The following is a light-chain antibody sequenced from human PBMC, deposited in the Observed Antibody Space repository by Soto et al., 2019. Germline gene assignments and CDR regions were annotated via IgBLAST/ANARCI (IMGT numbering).Light chain of an antibody. V-gene: IGKV3-20*01. CDR3: QQYGSSPRT. Sequence: EVVMTQSPATLSLSPGERATLSCRASQSVSNYLAWYQQKPGQAPGLLIYDASNRATGIPARFTGSGSGTDFTLTISRLEPEDFAVYYCQQYGSSPRTFGQGTKVDIK. CDR1: QSVSNY. CDR2: DAS. J-gene: IGKJ1*01.